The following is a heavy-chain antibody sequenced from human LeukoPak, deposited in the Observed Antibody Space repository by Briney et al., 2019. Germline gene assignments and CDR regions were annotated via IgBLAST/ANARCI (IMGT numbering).Heavy chain of an antibody. D-gene: IGHD1-1*01. CDR3: ARNWNYYDQ. J-gene: IGHJ4*02. V-gene: IGHV3-74*03. CDR2: INTDGSDT. Sequence: GGSLRLSCAASGFTFSKYWMHWVRQAPGKGLVWVSRINTDGSDTTYADSVKGRFTISRDNAKNTLYLQMNSLRAEDTALYHCARNWNYYDQWSQGTLVTVSS. CDR1: GFTFSKYW.